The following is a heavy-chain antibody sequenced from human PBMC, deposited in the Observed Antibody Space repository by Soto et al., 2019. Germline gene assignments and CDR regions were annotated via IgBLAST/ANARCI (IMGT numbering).Heavy chain of an antibody. CDR3: ARTEGAARLYYYYYGMDV. CDR2: IYYSGST. D-gene: IGHD6-6*01. Sequence: QVQLQESGPGLVKPSQTLSLTCTVSGGSISSGDYYWSWIRQPPGKGLEWIGYIYYSGSTYYNPSLKSRVTISVDTSKTQFSLKLSSVTAADTAVYYCARTEGAARLYYYYYGMDVWGQGTTVTVSS. CDR1: GGSISSGDYY. J-gene: IGHJ6*02. V-gene: IGHV4-30-4*01.